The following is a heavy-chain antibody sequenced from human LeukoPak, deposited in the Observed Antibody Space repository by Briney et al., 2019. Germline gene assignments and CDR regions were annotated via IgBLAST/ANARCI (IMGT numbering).Heavy chain of an antibody. CDR1: GFTFSSYAM. V-gene: IGHV4-4*02. CDR2: IYHSGST. J-gene: IGHJ4*02. Sequence: GSLRLSCAASGFTFSSYAMSWVRQPPGKGLEWIGEIYHSGSTNYNPSLKSRVTISVDKSKNQFSLKLSSVTAADTAVYYCARDAGGGPHYFDYWGQGTLVTVSS. CDR3: ARDAGGGPHYFDY. D-gene: IGHD3-16*01.